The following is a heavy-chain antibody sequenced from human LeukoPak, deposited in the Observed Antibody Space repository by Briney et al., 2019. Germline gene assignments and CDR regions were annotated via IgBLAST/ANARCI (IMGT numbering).Heavy chain of an antibody. V-gene: IGHV3-48*01. D-gene: IGHD2-2*02. CDR3: ARGRVPPAIPVGRY. CDR2: ISSSSSTI. CDR1: GFTFSTYS. J-gene: IGHJ4*02. Sequence: GGSLRLSCAASGFTFSTYSMNWVRRAPGKGLEWVSYISSSSSTIYYADFVKGRFTISRDNAKNSLYLQMNSLRAEDTAVYYCARGRVPPAIPVGRYWGQGTLVTVSS.